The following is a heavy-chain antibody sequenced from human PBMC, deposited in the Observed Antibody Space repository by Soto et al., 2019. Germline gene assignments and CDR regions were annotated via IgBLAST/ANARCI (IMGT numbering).Heavy chain of an antibody. CDR2: INAGNGNT. CDR1: GYTFTSYA. V-gene: IGHV1-3*05. CDR3: ARAPSGWYFDL. J-gene: IGHJ2*01. Sequence: QVQLVQSGAEEKKPWASVKVSCKASGYTFTSYAMHWVRQAPGQRLEWMGWINAGNGNTKYSQKFQGRVTITRDTSASTAYMELSSLRSEDTAVYYWARAPSGWYFDLWGRVTLVTLSS.